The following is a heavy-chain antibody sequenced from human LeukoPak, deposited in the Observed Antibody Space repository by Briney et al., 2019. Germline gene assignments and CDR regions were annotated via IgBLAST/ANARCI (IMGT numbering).Heavy chain of an antibody. CDR1: GYTFTSYG. V-gene: IGHV1-69*04. D-gene: IGHD3-10*01. CDR3: VTIDFFGSGSQLDY. CDR2: ILPTVDIT. J-gene: IGHJ4*02. Sequence: SVKVSCKASGYTFTSYGISWVRQAPGQGLEWMGRILPTVDITNYAQKFQGRLSITADTSTSTAYVELRSLRSEDTAVYFCVTIDFFGSGSQLDYWGQGALVTVSS.